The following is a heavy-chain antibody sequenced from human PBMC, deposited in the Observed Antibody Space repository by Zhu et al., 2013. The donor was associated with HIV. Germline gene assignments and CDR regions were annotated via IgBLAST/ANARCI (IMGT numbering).Heavy chain of an antibody. Sequence: QVQLVQAGAEVKKPGASVKVSCKTSGYTFTDYYIHWVRQAPGQGLEWMGWINPNSGGTKYAQKFQGRVTMTRDTSINTAYMELSRLRSDDTAVYFCARGIGPVGDGKRSSYFYDMEVWGQGTTVTVSS. V-gene: IGHV1-2*02. CDR1: GYTFTDYY. J-gene: IGHJ6*02. CDR2: INPNSGGT. CDR3: ARGIGPVGDGKRSSYFYDMEV. D-gene: IGHD1-26*01.